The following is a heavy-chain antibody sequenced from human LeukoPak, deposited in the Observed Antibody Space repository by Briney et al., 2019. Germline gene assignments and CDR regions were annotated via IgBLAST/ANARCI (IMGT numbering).Heavy chain of an antibody. J-gene: IGHJ3*02. CDR3: ARALTYYDSSGLDAFDI. Sequence: GGSLRLSCVGSGFTFSSYWMSWVRQAPGKGLEWVANIKQDGSEKYYVDSVKGRFTISRDNAKNSLYLQMNSLRAEDTAVYYCARALTYYDSSGLDAFDIWGQGTMVTVSS. D-gene: IGHD3-22*01. CDR2: IKQDGSEK. V-gene: IGHV3-7*01. CDR1: GFTFSSYW.